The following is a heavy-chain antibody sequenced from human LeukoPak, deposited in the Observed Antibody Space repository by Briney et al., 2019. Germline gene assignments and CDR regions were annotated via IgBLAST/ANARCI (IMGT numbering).Heavy chain of an antibody. V-gene: IGHV4-34*01. Sequence: SETLSLTCAVYGGSFSGYYWSWIRQPPGKGLEWIGEINHSGSTNYNPSLKSRVTISVDTSKNQFSLKLSSVTAADTAVYYCAKEAGSYYYNWFDSWGQGTLVTVST. CDR3: AKEAGSYYYNWFDS. D-gene: IGHD3-10*01. CDR2: INHSGST. CDR1: GGSFSGYY. J-gene: IGHJ5*01.